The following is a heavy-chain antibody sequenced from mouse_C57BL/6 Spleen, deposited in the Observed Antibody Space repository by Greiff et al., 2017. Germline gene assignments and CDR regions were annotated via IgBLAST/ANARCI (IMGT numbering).Heavy chain of an antibody. J-gene: IGHJ4*01. CDR3: ARDLLYAMDY. Sequence: VQLQQSGAELARPGASVKMSCKASGYTFTSYTLHWVKQRPEQGLEWIGYINPSSGYTKYNQKFKDKDTLTADKSSSTAYMQLSSLTSEDSAVYYCARDLLYAMDYWGQGTSVTVSS. CDR1: GYTFTSYT. CDR2: INPSSGYT. V-gene: IGHV1-4*01.